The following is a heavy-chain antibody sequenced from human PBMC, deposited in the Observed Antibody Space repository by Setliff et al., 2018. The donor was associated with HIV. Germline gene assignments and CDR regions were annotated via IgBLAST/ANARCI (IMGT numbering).Heavy chain of an antibody. Sequence: LSLTCTVSDDFITSYYWSWIRQPPGKGLEWIGYIYYSGSTNYNPSLKSRVTISLDMSTSRFSLRLSSVTAADTAVYYCARAVYYFDFWGQGTLVTVSS. V-gene: IGHV4-59*01. CDR1: DDFITSYY. J-gene: IGHJ4*02. CDR2: IYYSGST. CDR3: ARAVYYFDF. D-gene: IGHD1-20*01.